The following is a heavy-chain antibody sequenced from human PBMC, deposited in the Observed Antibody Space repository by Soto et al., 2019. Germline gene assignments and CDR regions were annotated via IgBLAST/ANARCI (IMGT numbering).Heavy chain of an antibody. CDR3: VRGGRGSSWYIYDY. CDR1: GDIFIAYY. Sequence: QVQLVQSGAEVKKPGASVKVSCKASGDIFIAYYMHWVRQAPGQGLEWMGWINPVSGGTNDAQKFQGRVTMTRDTSVSTAYMELSRLTSDDTAVYYCVRGGRGSSWYIYDYWGQGTLVTVSS. D-gene: IGHD6-13*01. V-gene: IGHV1-2*02. J-gene: IGHJ4*02. CDR2: INPVSGGT.